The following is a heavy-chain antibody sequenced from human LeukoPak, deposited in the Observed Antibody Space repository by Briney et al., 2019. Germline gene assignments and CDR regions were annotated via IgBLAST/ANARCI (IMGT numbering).Heavy chain of an antibody. Sequence: GGSLRLSCVASGFSFRNYGMHWVRQAPGKGLEGVTFIRSGSSYKYYADSVKGRFTTSRDNSKSTLDRQMKSLRPEDTALYYCARERGVSGNYYDYWGQGTLVTVSS. V-gene: IGHV3-30*02. CDR1: GFSFRNYG. CDR2: IRSGSSYK. CDR3: ARERGVSGNYYDY. J-gene: IGHJ4*02. D-gene: IGHD3-10*01.